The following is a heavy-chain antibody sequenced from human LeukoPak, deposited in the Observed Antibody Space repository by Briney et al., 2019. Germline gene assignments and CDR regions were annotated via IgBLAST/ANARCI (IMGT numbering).Heavy chain of an antibody. CDR3: ARDSIAVAGKEGYFQH. Sequence: ASVKVSCKASGYTFTSYYMHWVRQAPGQGLEWMGIINPSGGSTSYAQKFQGRVTMTRDTSTSTVYMELSSLRSEDTAVYYCARDSIAVAGKEGYFQHWGQGTLVTVSS. J-gene: IGHJ1*01. CDR2: INPSGGST. CDR1: GYTFTSYY. D-gene: IGHD6-19*01. V-gene: IGHV1-46*01.